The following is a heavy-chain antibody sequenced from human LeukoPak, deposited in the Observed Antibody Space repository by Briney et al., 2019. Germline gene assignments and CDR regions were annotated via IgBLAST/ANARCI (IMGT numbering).Heavy chain of an antibody. J-gene: IGHJ4*02. D-gene: IGHD1-26*01. CDR2: IIPILGIA. V-gene: IGHV1-69*04. CDR3: AKAVGATYFDY. Sequence: GASVNVSFKASGGTFSSYAISWVRQAPGQGLEWMGRIIPILGIANYAQKFQGRVTITADKSTSTAYMELSSLRSEDTAVYYCAKAVGATYFDYWGQGTLVTVSS. CDR1: GGTFSSYA.